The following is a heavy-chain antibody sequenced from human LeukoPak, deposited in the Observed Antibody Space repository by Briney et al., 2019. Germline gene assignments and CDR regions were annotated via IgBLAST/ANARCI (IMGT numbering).Heavy chain of an antibody. CDR3: ARGPYYYYYMDV. V-gene: IGHV1-69*06. CDR1: GYTFTSYY. J-gene: IGHJ6*03. Sequence: GASVTVSCKASGYTFTSYYMHWVRQAPGQGLEWMGGIIPIFGTANYAQKFQGRVTITADKSTSTAYMELSSLRSEDTAVYYCARGPYYYYYMDVWGKGTTVTVSS. CDR2: IIPIFGTA.